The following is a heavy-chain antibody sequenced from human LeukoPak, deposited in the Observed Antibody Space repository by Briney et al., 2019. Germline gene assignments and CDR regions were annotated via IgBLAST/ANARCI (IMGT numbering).Heavy chain of an antibody. J-gene: IGHJ4*02. D-gene: IGHD4-17*01. V-gene: IGHV3-30-3*01. CDR2: ISYDGSNK. Sequence: GGSLRLSCAASGFTFSSYAMHWVRQAPGKGLEWVAVISYDGSNKYYADSVKGRFTISRDNSKNTLYLQMNSLRAEDTAVYYCARDPRGDYGDYYFDYWGQGTLVTVSS. CDR3: ARDPRGDYGDYYFDY. CDR1: GFTFSSYA.